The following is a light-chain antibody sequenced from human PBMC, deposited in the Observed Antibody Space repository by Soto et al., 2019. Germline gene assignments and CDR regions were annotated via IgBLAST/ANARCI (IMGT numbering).Light chain of an antibody. CDR3: QHYVNWPLT. CDR1: QGIGDT. Sequence: EIVMTQSPATLSVSPGXGATLSCRASQGIGDTLAWYQQKPGQTPRLLIYDTSIRATGVPARFSGSRSGAEFTLTISSLQSEDFAVYYCQHYVNWPLTFGGGTKADIK. CDR2: DTS. V-gene: IGKV3-15*01. J-gene: IGKJ4*01.